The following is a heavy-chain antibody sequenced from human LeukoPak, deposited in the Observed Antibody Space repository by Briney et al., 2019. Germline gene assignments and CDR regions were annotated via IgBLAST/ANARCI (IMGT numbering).Heavy chain of an antibody. CDR1: GFTFSNYW. CDR3: AKDNRYDCVWGSYETIDAFDI. V-gene: IGHV3-7*03. CDR2: IKQDASEI. D-gene: IGHD3-16*01. Sequence: GGPLRLSCAASGFTFSNYWMSWVRQAPGKGLEWVANIKQDASEIYYVGSVKGRFTISRDNAKNSLYLQMNSLRAEDTAVYYCAKDNRYDCVWGSYETIDAFDIWGQGTMVTVSS. J-gene: IGHJ3*02.